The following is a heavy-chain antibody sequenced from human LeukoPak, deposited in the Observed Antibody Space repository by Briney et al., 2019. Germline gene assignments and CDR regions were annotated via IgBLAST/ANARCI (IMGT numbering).Heavy chain of an antibody. CDR2: IYYSGST. Sequence: SETLSLTCTVSGGSISSYYWSWIRQPPVKGLEWIGYIYYSGSTNYNPSLKSRVTISVDTSKNQFSLKLSSVTAADTAVYYCARAAAAGIFDIWGQGTMVTVSS. V-gene: IGHV4-59*01. CDR3: ARAAAAGIFDI. D-gene: IGHD6-13*01. J-gene: IGHJ3*02. CDR1: GGSISSYY.